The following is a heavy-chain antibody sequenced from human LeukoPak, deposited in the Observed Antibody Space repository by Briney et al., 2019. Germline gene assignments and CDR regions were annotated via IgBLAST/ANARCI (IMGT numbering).Heavy chain of an antibody. CDR3: ARDHSPPRQTTVTTGLDWFDP. CDR2: INPNGGGT. D-gene: IGHD4-17*01. V-gene: IGHV1-2*02. CDR1: GYTFIGYY. J-gene: IGHJ5*02. Sequence: VSVKVSCKASGYTFIGYYMHWVRQAPGQGLEWMGWINPNGGGTNYAQKFQGRVTMTRDTSISTAYMELSSLRSDDTAVYYCARDHSPPRQTTVTTGLDWFDPWGQGTLVTVSS.